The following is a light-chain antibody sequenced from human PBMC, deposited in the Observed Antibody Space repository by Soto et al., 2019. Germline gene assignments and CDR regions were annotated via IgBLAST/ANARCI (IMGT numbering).Light chain of an antibody. Sequence: VMTQSPATISASPGEGATLSCKAGQNGYNTLAGYQQRPGQPPRRLIYDASPRPTCFSARFSGSGYGTEFTLTIISLQSDDFAVYFCNQCRNWPITFDGGTTVEIK. V-gene: IGKV3-15*01. CDR1: QNGYNT. J-gene: IGKJ4*01. CDR2: DAS. CDR3: NQCRNWPIT.